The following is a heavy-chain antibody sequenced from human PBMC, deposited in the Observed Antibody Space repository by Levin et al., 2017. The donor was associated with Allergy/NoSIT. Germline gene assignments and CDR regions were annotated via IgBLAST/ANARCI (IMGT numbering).Heavy chain of an antibody. CDR1: GFTFSSYS. D-gene: IGHD6-13*01. CDR3: ARVAAAGTDAFDI. J-gene: IGHJ3*02. CDR2: ISSSSSYI. V-gene: IGHV3-21*01. Sequence: ASVKVSCAASGFTFSSYSMNWVRQAPGKGLEWVSSISSSSSYIYYADSVKGRFTISRDNAKNSLYLQMNSLRAEDTAVYYCARVAAAGTDAFDIWGQGTMVTVSS.